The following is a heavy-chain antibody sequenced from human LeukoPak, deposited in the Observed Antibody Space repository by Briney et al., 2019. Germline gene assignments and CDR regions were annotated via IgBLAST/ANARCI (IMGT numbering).Heavy chain of an antibody. CDR3: ATNTGTVFDN. Sequence: TSETLSLTCTVSGGSISSISYYWGWIRQPPGKGLEWIGTVYYSETYYNPSLKSRVTISADTSKNQFSLNLTSVTAADTAVYYCATNTGTVFDNWGQGALVTVSS. D-gene: IGHD7-27*01. J-gene: IGHJ4*02. V-gene: IGHV4-39*07. CDR1: GGSISSISYY. CDR2: VYYSET.